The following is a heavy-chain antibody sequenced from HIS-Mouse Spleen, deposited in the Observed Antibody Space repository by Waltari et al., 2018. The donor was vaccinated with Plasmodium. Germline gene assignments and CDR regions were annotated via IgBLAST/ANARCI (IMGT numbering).Heavy chain of an antibody. J-gene: IGHJ4*02. CDR2: INHSGST. Sequence: QVQLQQWGAALLKPSETLSLTSAVYGGSFSGYYWSWIRQPPGKGLEWIGEINHSGSTNDNPSLKSRVTISVDTSKNQFSLKLSSVTAADTAVYYCARGPGYSSGWYYFDYWGQGTLVTVSS. CDR1: GGSFSGYY. V-gene: IGHV4-34*01. D-gene: IGHD6-19*01. CDR3: ARGPGYSSGWYYFDY.